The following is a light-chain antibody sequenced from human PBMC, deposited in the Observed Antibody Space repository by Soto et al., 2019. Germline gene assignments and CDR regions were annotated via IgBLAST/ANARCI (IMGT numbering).Light chain of an antibody. CDR1: SSDVGGYNY. J-gene: IGLJ1*01. V-gene: IGLV2-8*01. CDR3: SSYAGSNNYV. CDR2: EVS. Sequence: QSVLTQPPSASGSPGQPVTLSCTGTSSDVGGYNYVSWYQQHPGKAPKLMIYEVSKRPSGVPDRFSGPKSGNTASLTVSGLQAEDEADYYCSSYAGSNNYVFGTGTKVTVL.